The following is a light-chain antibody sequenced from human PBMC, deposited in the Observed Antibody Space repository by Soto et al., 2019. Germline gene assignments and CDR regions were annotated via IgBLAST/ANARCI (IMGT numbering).Light chain of an antibody. V-gene: IGKV3-20*01. Sequence: EIVLTQSPGTLSLSPGERATLSCRASQGVSTTYLGWYQQKPGQAPRLLVYGTSRRATGIPDRFSGSGSGTDFTLTISSLEPEDFAVYYCQHYGSSPPMYTFGQGTKLEIK. CDR2: GTS. J-gene: IGKJ2*01. CDR3: QHYGSSPPMYT. CDR1: QGVSTTY.